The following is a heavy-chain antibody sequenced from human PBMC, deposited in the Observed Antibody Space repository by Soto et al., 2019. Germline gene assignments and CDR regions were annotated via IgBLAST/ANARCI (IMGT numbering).Heavy chain of an antibody. CDR2: IYYSGST. CDR1: GGSISSCGYY. V-gene: IGHV4-31*03. J-gene: IGHJ4*02. D-gene: IGHD3-10*01. Sequence: PSETLSLTCTVSGGSISSCGYYWSWIRQHPGKGLEWIGYIYYSGSTYYNPSLKSRVTISVDTSKNQFSLKLSSVTAADTAVYYCVGEIDSGSYYFDYWGRGTLVTVFS. CDR3: VGEIDSGSYYFDY.